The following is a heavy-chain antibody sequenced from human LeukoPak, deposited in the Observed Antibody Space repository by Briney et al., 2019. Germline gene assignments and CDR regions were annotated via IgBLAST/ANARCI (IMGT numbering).Heavy chain of an antibody. CDR3: ATDVKRRGASFDI. D-gene: IGHD4/OR15-4a*01. J-gene: IGHJ3*02. CDR1: GYTFTSYG. CDR2: ISAYNGNT. Sequence: GGSVRVSCKASGYTFTSYGMSWVRQAPGQGLEWMGWISAYNGNTNYAQKLQGRVTMTTDTSTSTAYMELRSLRSEDTAVYYCATDVKRRGASFDIWGQGTMVPVSS. V-gene: IGHV1-18*01.